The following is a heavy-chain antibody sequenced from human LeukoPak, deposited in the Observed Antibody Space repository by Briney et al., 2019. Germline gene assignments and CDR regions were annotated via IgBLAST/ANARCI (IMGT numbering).Heavy chain of an antibody. V-gene: IGHV3-9*01. D-gene: IGHD4-17*01. Sequence: GGSLRLSCAASGFTFDDYAMHWVRHAPGKGLEWVSGISWNSGSIGYADSVKGRFTISRDNAKNSLYLRMNSLRAEDTALYYCAKDGPYGDYSYYFDYWGQGTLVTVSS. J-gene: IGHJ4*02. CDR3: AKDGPYGDYSYYFDY. CDR1: GFTFDDYA. CDR2: ISWNSGSI.